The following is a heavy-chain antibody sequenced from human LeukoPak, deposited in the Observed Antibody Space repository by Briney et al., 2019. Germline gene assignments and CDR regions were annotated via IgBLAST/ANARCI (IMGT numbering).Heavy chain of an antibody. V-gene: IGHV3-23*01. D-gene: IGHD3-3*01. CDR3: AKVSGGIFGVIIFDF. Sequence: GGSLRLSCAASGFTFSSYAMSWVRQAPGRGLEWVSTISGSGGHTYYADSVKGRFTISRDNSKNTLYLLMNSLRAEDTAVFYCAKVSGGIFGVIIFDFWGQGTLVTVSS. CDR2: ISGSGGHT. J-gene: IGHJ4*02. CDR1: GFTFSSYA.